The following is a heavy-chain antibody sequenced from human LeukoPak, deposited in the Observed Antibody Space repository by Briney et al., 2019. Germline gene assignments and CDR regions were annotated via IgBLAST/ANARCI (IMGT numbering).Heavy chain of an antibody. J-gene: IGHJ4*02. CDR2: IRSKTYGETT. CDR1: GFTFGGFA. V-gene: IGHV3-49*03. CDR3: TSFCGGDCFSTASY. Sequence: GGSLRLSCTASGFTFGGFAMSWFRQAPGRGLEWVGFIRSKTYGETTEYAASVKGRFTTSRDDSKSIAYLQMNSLKTEDTAVYFCTSFCGGDCFSTASYWGQGTLVTVSS. D-gene: IGHD2-21*02.